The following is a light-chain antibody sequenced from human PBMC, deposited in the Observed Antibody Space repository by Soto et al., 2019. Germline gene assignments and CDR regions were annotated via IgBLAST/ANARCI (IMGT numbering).Light chain of an antibody. CDR1: QVLGTN. V-gene: IGKV3-15*01. J-gene: IGKJ1*01. CDR3: QQYNNWRVT. CDR2: GAS. Sequence: EIVMTQSPGTLSVSPGETATLSCRASQVLGTNLAWYQQKPGQSPRLLIYGASTRATGIPARFSGSGSGTEFTLTISSLQSEDFAVYYCQQYNNWRVTFGQGTKVDIK.